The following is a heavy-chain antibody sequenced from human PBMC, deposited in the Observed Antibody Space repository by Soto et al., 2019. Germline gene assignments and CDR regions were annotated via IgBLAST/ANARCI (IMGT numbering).Heavy chain of an antibody. V-gene: IGHV1-18*01. D-gene: IGHD6-19*01. CDR2: ISAYNGNT. CDR1: GYTFTSYG. Sequence: QVQLVQSGAEVKKPGASVKVSCKASGYTFTSYGISWVRQAPGQGLEWMGWISAYNGNTNYAQKLQGRGTMTTDTSTSTAYMELRSLRSDATAVYYCARQARDCSSGSPLLGYYWFDPWGQGTLGTVSS. CDR3: ARQARDCSSGSPLLGYYWFDP. J-gene: IGHJ5*02.